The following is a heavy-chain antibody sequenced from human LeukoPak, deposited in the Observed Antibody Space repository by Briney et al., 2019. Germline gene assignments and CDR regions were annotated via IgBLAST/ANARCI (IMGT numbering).Heavy chain of an antibody. D-gene: IGHD6-6*01. CDR2: FDPEDGET. CDR3: ARDDSSGARPLLYSSSSRKHFDY. CDR1: GYTLTELS. J-gene: IGHJ4*02. V-gene: IGHV1-24*01. Sequence: ASVKVSCKVSGYTLTELSMHWVRQAPGKGLEWMGGFDPEDGETIYAQKYQGRVTMTEDTSTDTAYMELSSLRSEDTAVYYCARDDSSGARPLLYSSSSRKHFDYWGQGTLVTVSS.